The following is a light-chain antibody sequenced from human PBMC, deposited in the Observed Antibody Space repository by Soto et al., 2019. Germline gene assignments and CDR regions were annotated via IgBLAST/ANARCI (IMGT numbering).Light chain of an antibody. V-gene: IGLV2-14*01. CDR1: SSDVGGYNY. CDR3: SSYTSSSTLVV. Sequence: QSVLTQPASVSGSPGQSITISCTGTSSDVGGYNYVSWYQQHPGKAPKLMIYDDSNRPSGFSNRFSGSKSGNTASLTLSGLRAEDEDDYYCSSYTSSSTLVVFGGGTQLTVL. CDR2: DDS. J-gene: IGLJ2*01.